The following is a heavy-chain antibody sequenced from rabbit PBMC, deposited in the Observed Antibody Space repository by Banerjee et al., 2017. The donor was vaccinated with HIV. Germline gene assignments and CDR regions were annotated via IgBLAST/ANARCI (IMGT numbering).Heavy chain of an antibody. J-gene: IGHJ4*01. V-gene: IGHV1S40*01. CDR1: GFSFSNSYY. Sequence: QSLEESGGDLVKPGASLTLTCTASGFSFSNSYYMCWVRQAPGKGLEWIACIYAGSSGSTYYASWAKGRFTISKTSSTTVTLQMTSLTAADTATYFCAKDIYVFGVPSYGYAVNLWGPGTLVTVS. CDR2: IYAGSSGST. CDR3: AKDIYVFGVPSYGYAVNL. D-gene: IGHD6-1*01.